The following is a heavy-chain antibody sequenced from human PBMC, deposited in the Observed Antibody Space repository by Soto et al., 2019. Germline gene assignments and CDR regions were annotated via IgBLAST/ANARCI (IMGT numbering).Heavy chain of an antibody. CDR1: GFTFSSYA. V-gene: IGHV3-30-3*01. Sequence: QVQLVESGGGVVQPGRSLRLSCAASGFTFSSYAMHWVRQAPGKGLEWVAVISYDGSNKYYADSVKGRFTISRDNSKNTLNLQMNSLRAEDTAVYYCARGADYYDSSGYYPGYFDLWGRGTLVTVSS. CDR2: ISYDGSNK. CDR3: ARGADYYDSSGYYPGYFDL. D-gene: IGHD3-22*01. J-gene: IGHJ2*01.